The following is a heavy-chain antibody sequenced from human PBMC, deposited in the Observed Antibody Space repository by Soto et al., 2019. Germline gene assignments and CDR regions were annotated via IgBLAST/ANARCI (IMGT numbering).Heavy chain of an antibody. CDR3: ARQMSYYYDSSGYTFDY. Sequence: LGESLKISCKGSGYSFTSYWIGWVRQMPGKGLEWMGIIYPGDSDTRYSPSFQGQVTISADKSISTAYLQWSSLKASDTAMYYCARQMSYYYDSSGYTFDYWGQGTLVTVSS. D-gene: IGHD3-22*01. V-gene: IGHV5-51*01. J-gene: IGHJ4*02. CDR2: IYPGDSDT. CDR1: GYSFTSYW.